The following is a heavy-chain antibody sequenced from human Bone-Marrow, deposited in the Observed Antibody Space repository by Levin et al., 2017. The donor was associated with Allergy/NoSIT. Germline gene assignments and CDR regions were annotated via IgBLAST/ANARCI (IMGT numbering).Heavy chain of an antibody. CDR2: INHSGST. CDR3: ARNLSSSWYY. Sequence: SETLSLTCAVYGGSFSGYYWSWIRQPPGKGLEWIGEINHSGSTNYNPSLKSRVTISVDTSKNQFSLKLSSVTAADTAVYYCARNLSSSWYYWGQGTLVTVSS. D-gene: IGHD6-13*01. CDR1: GGSFSGYY. J-gene: IGHJ4*02. V-gene: IGHV4-34*01.